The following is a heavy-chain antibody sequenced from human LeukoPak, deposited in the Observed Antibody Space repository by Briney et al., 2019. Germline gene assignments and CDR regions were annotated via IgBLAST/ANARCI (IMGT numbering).Heavy chain of an antibody. V-gene: IGHV4-39*07. D-gene: IGHD3-10*01. CDR2: INHSGST. CDR1: GGSISSSSYY. CDR3: ARSKRRSQLLWFGELLF. Sequence: SETLSLTCTVSGGSISSSSYYWGWIRQPPGKGLEWIGEINHSGSTNYNPSLKSRVTISVGTSKNQFSLKLSSVTAADTAAYYCARSKRRSQLLWFGELLFWGQGTLVTVSS. J-gene: IGHJ4*02.